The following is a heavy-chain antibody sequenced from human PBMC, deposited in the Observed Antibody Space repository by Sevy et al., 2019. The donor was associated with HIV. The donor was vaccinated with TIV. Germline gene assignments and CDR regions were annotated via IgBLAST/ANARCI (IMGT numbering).Heavy chain of an antibody. CDR2: IIYDGSKK. D-gene: IGHD4-17*01. V-gene: IGHV3-30-3*01. Sequence: LSLTCAASGFTFSSYAMHWVRQAPGKGLEWVADIIYDGSKKYYADSVKGRFTISRDNSKNTLYLQMNSLRAEDTAVYYCARDQHDYAGNVRTGWFDPWGQGTLVTVSS. J-gene: IGHJ5*02. CDR1: GFTFSSYA. CDR3: ARDQHDYAGNVRTGWFDP.